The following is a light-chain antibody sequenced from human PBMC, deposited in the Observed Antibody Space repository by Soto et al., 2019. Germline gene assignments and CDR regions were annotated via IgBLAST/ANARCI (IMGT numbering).Light chain of an antibody. CDR2: EVT. Sequence: QSALTQPPSASGSPGQSVTISCTGTSSDIGGYGYVSWYQQHPSKAPKLMIFEVTKRASGVSGRFSGSKSGNTASLTVSGLQADDEADYFCSSYAGSNTDVVFGGGTKLTVL. V-gene: IGLV2-8*01. J-gene: IGLJ2*01. CDR3: SSYAGSNTDVV. CDR1: SSDIGGYGY.